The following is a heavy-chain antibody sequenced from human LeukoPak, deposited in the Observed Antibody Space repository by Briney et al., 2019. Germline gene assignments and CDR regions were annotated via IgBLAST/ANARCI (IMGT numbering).Heavy chain of an antibody. J-gene: IGHJ4*02. Sequence: PGGPLRLSCAASGFTVSSNYMSWVRQAPGKGLEWVSVIYSGGSTYYADSVKGRFTISRDNAKNSLYLQMNSLRAEDTAVYYCVRDNPRQQGFAYWGQGTLVTVSS. CDR2: IYSGGST. D-gene: IGHD6-13*01. CDR1: GFTVSSNY. CDR3: VRDNPRQQGFAY. V-gene: IGHV3-53*01.